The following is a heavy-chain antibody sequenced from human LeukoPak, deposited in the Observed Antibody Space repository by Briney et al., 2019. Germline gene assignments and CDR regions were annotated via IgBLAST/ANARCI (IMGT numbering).Heavy chain of an antibody. Sequence: SETLSLTCTVSGGSISSYYWSWIRQPAGKGLEGIGRIYTSGSTNYNPSLKSRVTMSVDTSNNHFPMKLSSVTAADTAVYYCARIAAAGILYDAFDIWGQGTMVTVSS. J-gene: IGHJ3*02. CDR1: GGSISSYY. D-gene: IGHD6-13*01. CDR2: IYTSGST. CDR3: ARIAAAGILYDAFDI. V-gene: IGHV4-4*07.